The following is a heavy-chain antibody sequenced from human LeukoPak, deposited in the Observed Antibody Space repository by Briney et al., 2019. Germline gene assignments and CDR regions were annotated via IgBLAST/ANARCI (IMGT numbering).Heavy chain of an antibody. CDR3: ANGYCTNGVCYPYYYYYMDV. Sequence: GGSLRLSCAASGFTFSSYGMHWVRQAPGKGLECVAFMRYDENNKYYTDSVKGRFTISRDNSKNTLYLQMNSLRAEDTAVYYCANGYCTNGVCYPYYYYYMDVWGKGTTVTVSS. J-gene: IGHJ6*03. CDR2: MRYDENNK. CDR1: GFTFSSYG. V-gene: IGHV3-30*02. D-gene: IGHD2-8*01.